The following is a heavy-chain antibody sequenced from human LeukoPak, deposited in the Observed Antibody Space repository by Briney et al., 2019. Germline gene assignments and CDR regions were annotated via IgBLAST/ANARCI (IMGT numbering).Heavy chain of an antibody. V-gene: IGHV1-8*01. Sequence: ASVKVSCKASGYTFTSYDINWVRQATGQGLEWMGWMNPNSGNTGYAQKFQGRVTMTRNTSISTAYMELNSLRAEDTAVYYCAKNGIQLWSTRDDAFDIWGQGTMVTVSS. J-gene: IGHJ3*02. CDR3: AKNGIQLWSTRDDAFDI. CDR1: GYTFTSYD. D-gene: IGHD5-18*01. CDR2: MNPNSGNT.